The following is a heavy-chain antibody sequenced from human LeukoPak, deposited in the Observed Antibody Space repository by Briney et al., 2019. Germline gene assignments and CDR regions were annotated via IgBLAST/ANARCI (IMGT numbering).Heavy chain of an antibody. J-gene: IGHJ5*02. Sequence: PSETLSLTCTVSGGSISSYYWSWLRQPAGKGLEWIGRIYASGGTNYNPSLKSRLTISVDKSKNQFSLRLSSVTAADTAVYYCARSVGYCSSASCYVNWFDPWGQGTLATVSS. V-gene: IGHV4-4*07. CDR3: ARSVGYCSSASCYVNWFDP. CDR2: IYASGGT. D-gene: IGHD2-2*01. CDR1: GGSISSYY.